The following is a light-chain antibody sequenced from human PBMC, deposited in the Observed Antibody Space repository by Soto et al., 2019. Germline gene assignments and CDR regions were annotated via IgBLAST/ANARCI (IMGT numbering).Light chain of an antibody. J-gene: IGLJ1*01. CDR2: EVT. CDR3: SSFTSTSTRL. V-gene: IGLV2-14*01. CDR1: SSDIGSYDY. Sequence: QSALTQPASVSGSPGQSITISCTGTSSDIGSYDYVSWYQQHPGKAPNLIIYEVTDRPSGVSNRFSGSKSGNTASLTISGLQAADEADYYCSSFTSTSTRLFGSGTKLTVL.